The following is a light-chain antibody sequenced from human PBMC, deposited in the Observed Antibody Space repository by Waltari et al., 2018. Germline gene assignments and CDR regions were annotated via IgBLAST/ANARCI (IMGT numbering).Light chain of an antibody. CDR3: QVWDLQSDYPVV. Sequence: SFVLTQPPSVSVAAGQTAVLTCEADNIKRHSLHWYQKKPGQPPVLVLYDDSDRPSGIPDRFSGSNSEITATLTISRVEVGDEADYFCQVWDLQSDYPVVFGGGTRLIVL. CDR1: NIKRHS. V-gene: IGLV3-21*02. J-gene: IGLJ2*01. CDR2: DDS.